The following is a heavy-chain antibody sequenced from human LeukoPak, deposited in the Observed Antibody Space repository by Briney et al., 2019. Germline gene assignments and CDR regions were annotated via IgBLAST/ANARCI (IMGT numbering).Heavy chain of an antibody. CDR3: ARGDPQSDFDSQLNI. D-gene: IGHD3-9*01. V-gene: IGHV3-53*01. J-gene: IGHJ3*02. CDR1: GFTVSSNY. CDR2: IYSGGST. Sequence: GGSLRLSCAASGFTVSSNYMSWVRQAPGKGLEWVSVIYSGGSTYYADSVKGRFTISRDNSKNTLYLQMNSLRAEDTAVYYCARGDPQSDFDSQLNIWGQGTMVTVSS.